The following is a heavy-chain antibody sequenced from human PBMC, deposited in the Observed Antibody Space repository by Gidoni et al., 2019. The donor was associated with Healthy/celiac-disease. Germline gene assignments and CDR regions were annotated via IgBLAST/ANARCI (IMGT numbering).Heavy chain of an antibody. J-gene: IGHJ4*02. CDR1: GFPFDDYA. Sequence: EVQLVESGGGLVQPGRSLRLSCPASGFPFDDYAMHWVRQAPGKGLEWVSGISWNSGSIGYADSVKGRFTISRDNAKNSLYLQMNSLRAEDTALYYCAKATSPRGYGSGTIDYWGQGTLVTVSS. CDR3: AKATSPRGYGSGTIDY. D-gene: IGHD3-10*01. V-gene: IGHV3-9*01. CDR2: ISWNSGSI.